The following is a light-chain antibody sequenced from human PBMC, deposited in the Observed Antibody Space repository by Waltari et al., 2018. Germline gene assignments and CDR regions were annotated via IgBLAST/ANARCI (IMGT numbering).Light chain of an antibody. CDR1: QSIFPW. CDR2: KAS. V-gene: IGKV1-5*03. Sequence: DIQVTQSPSTLSASVGDKVSITCRASQSIFPWLAWYQQKPGKAPKLLIFKASDLGSGVPSRFSGSGSGTEFTLTISGLQPDDAATYYCQQYHTDWTFGQGTRVEIK. CDR3: QQYHTDWT. J-gene: IGKJ1*01.